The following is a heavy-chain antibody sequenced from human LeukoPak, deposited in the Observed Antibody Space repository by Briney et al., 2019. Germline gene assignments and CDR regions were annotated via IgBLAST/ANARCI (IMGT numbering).Heavy chain of an antibody. CDR2: ISSSGSTI. CDR1: GFTFSSYE. J-gene: IGHJ4*02. CDR3: ARDQSGSGGWYFDY. Sequence: GGSLRLSCAASGFTFSSYEMNWVRQAPGKGLEWVSYISSSGSTIYYADSVKGRFTISRDNAKNSLYLQRNSLRAEDTAVYYCARDQSGSGGWYFDYWGQGTLVTVSS. D-gene: IGHD6-19*01. V-gene: IGHV3-48*03.